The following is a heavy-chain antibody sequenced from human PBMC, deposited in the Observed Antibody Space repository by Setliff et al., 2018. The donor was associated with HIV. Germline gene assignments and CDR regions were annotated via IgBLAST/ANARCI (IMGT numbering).Heavy chain of an antibody. J-gene: IGHJ3*02. CDR2: ISSSDNTM. Sequence: PGGSLRLSCAASGFTFSDFSMSWIRQAPGKGLEWISYISSSDNTMYYVDSVKGRFTISRDNAENSLYLQMNSLRAEDTAVYYCARDYVWGRRAFDIWGPGTMVTVSS. CDR3: ARDYVWGRRAFDI. CDR1: GFTFSDFS. V-gene: IGHV3-11*04. D-gene: IGHD3-16*01.